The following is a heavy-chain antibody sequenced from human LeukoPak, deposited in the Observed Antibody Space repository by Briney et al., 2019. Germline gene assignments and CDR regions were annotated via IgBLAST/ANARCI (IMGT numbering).Heavy chain of an antibody. CDR3: ARHNGRVALDY. CDR1: GGSISSSSYY. J-gene: IGHJ4*02. CDR2: IYYSGST. Sequence: TSETLSLTCTVSGGSISSSSYYWGWIRQPPGKGLEWIGSIYYSGSTYYNPSLKSRVTISVDTSKNQFSLKLSSVTAADTAVYYCARHNGRVALDYWGQGTLVTVSS. V-gene: IGHV4-39*01. D-gene: IGHD2-15*01.